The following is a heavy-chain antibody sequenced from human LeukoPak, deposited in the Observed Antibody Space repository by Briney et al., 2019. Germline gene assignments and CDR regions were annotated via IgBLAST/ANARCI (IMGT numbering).Heavy chain of an antibody. CDR1: GYTFTSYG. Sequence: ASVKVSCKASGYTFTSYGISWVRQAPGQGLEWMGWISAYNGNTNYAQKFQGRVTITADESTSTAYMELSSLRSEDTAVYYCARGGIQLWLSLFDYWGQGTLVTVSS. J-gene: IGHJ4*02. D-gene: IGHD5-18*01. V-gene: IGHV1-18*01. CDR2: ISAYNGNT. CDR3: ARGGIQLWLSLFDY.